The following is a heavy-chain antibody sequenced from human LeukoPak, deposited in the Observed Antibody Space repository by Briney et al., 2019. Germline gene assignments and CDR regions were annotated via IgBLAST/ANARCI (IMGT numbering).Heavy chain of an antibody. Sequence: PGGSLRLSCATSGFTLSLAWMHWVRQAPGKGLEWVSRIKYDGSYTNYADSVKGRFTISRDNSKNTLYLQMNSLRAEDTAVYYCAKDLFDVGKHDYWGQGTLVTVSS. D-gene: IGHD3-3*01. V-gene: IGHV3-74*01. CDR1: GFTLSLAW. CDR3: AKDLFDVGKHDY. CDR2: IKYDGSYT. J-gene: IGHJ4*02.